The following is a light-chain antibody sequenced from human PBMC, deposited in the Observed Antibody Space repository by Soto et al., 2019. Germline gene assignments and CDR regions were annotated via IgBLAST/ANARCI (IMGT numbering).Light chain of an antibody. Sequence: EILMTQSPATLSVSPGDSATLSCRASRSVDTDLAWYQQKPGQAPRLLVFATSARATGVPDRFRGSRSVTDFTLAISSLQPEDSATYYCHQDYNRPPWTFGKGTKVEI. CDR3: HQDYNRPPWT. J-gene: IGKJ1*01. CDR1: RSVDTD. CDR2: ATS. V-gene: IGKV3-15*01.